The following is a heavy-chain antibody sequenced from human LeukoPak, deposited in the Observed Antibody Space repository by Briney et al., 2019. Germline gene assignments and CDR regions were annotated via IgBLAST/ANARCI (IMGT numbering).Heavy chain of an antibody. CDR2: INPNSGGT. Sequence: ASVKIFCKASGYTFTGYYMHWGRQDPGQGLEWMGWINPNSGGTIYSQPSHGRVTMTRATTISTAYMELSRLTSDDTAVYYCARGPMATTPRTYNWFDPWGQGTLVTVSS. D-gene: IGHD5-24*01. CDR3: ARGPMATTPRTYNWFDP. V-gene: IGHV1-2*02. CDR1: GYTFTGYY. J-gene: IGHJ5*02.